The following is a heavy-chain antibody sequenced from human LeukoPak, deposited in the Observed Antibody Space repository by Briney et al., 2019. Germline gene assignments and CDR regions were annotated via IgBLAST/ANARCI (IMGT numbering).Heavy chain of an antibody. CDR3: TTGITMVRGVPGVYFDY. Sequence: GGSLRPSRAPSLFSSRNAWTSWGRHTPEKGLEWVCRIKSKTDGGTTDYAAPVKGRFTISRDDSKNTLYLQMNSLKTEDTGVYYCTTGITMVRGVPGVYFDYWGQGTLVTVSS. J-gene: IGHJ4*02. V-gene: IGHV3-15*01. CDR1: LFSSRNAW. CDR2: IKSKTDGGTT. D-gene: IGHD3-10*01.